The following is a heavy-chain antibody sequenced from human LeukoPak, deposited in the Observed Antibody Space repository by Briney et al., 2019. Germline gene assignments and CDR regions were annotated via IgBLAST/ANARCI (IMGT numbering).Heavy chain of an antibody. D-gene: IGHD6-13*01. CDR1: GITLSTYW. CDR3: ARALRGSSSWYYYMDV. CDR2: INWNGGST. J-gene: IGHJ6*03. Sequence: GGSLRLSCAASGITLSTYWIHWVRQAPGKGLEWVSGINWNGGSTGYADSVKGRFTISRDNAKNSLYLQMNSLRAEDTALYYCARALRGSSSWYYYMDVWGKGTTVTVSS. V-gene: IGHV3-20*04.